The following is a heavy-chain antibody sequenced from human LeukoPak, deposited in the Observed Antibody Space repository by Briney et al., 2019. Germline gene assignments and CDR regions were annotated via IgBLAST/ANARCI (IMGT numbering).Heavy chain of an antibody. CDR3: AKFGGTTHYFDY. Sequence: GGSLRLSCAASGFTFSTYGMHWVRQAPGKGLEWVAIISYDGSNKYYADSVKGRFTISRDNSKNTLYLQMNSLRAEDTAVYYCAKFGGTTHYFDYWGQGTLVTVSS. J-gene: IGHJ4*02. V-gene: IGHV3-30*18. D-gene: IGHD3-16*01. CDR1: GFTFSTYG. CDR2: ISYDGSNK.